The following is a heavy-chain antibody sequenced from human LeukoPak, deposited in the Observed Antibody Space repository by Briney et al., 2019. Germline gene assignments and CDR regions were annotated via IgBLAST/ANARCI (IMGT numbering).Heavy chain of an antibody. Sequence: AASVKVSCKASGYTFTSYGISWVRQAPGQGLEWMGWISAYNGNTNYAQKLQGRVTMTTDTSTSTAYMELRSLRSDDTAVYYCARDRASITIFGVVISPHYYYYGMDVWGQGTTVTVSS. CDR1: GYTFTSYG. CDR3: ARDRASITIFGVVISPHYYYYGMDV. CDR2: ISAYNGNT. J-gene: IGHJ6*02. D-gene: IGHD3-3*01. V-gene: IGHV1-18*01.